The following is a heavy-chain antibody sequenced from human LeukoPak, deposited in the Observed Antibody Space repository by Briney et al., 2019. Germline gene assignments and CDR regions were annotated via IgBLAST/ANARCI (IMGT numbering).Heavy chain of an antibody. CDR3: ARDHDWAFDY. CDR2: IAGSSSPV. Sequence: PGGSLRLSCEASGFTFSSYSMNWVRQAPGKGLEWVSYIAGSSSPVDYADSVKGRFTMSRDNTKNSLHLQMNSLRAEDTAVYYCARDHDWAFDYWGQGILVTVSS. V-gene: IGHV3-48*04. CDR1: GFTFSSYS. D-gene: IGHD3-9*01. J-gene: IGHJ4*02.